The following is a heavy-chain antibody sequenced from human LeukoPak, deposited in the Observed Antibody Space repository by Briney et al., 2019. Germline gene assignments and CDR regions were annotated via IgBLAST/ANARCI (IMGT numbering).Heavy chain of an antibody. CDR2: ITSSGGT. V-gene: IGHV3-53*01. CDR3: AKEDYRDHTTGFDS. J-gene: IGHJ5*01. CDR1: GFTVSSNY. Sequence: GGSLRLSCAASGFTVSSNYMSWVRQAPGKGLEWVSAITSSGGTYYIASVRGRFIVSRDNSRNTLYLQMNGLTAEDTAMYYCAKEDYRDHTTGFDSWGQGTLVTVSS. D-gene: IGHD4-17*01.